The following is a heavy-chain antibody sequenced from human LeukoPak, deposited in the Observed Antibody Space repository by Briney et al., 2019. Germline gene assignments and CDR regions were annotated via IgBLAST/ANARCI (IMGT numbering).Heavy chain of an antibody. Sequence: ASMKVSCKASGYTFTSYGISWVRQAPGQGLEWMGWISAYNGNTNYAQKLQGRVTMTTDTSTSTAYMELRSLRSDDTAVYYCATSSSCSGGSCYTNWFDPWGQGTLVTVSS. CDR1: GYTFTSYG. V-gene: IGHV1-18*01. CDR2: ISAYNGNT. CDR3: ATSSSCSGGSCYTNWFDP. D-gene: IGHD2-15*01. J-gene: IGHJ5*02.